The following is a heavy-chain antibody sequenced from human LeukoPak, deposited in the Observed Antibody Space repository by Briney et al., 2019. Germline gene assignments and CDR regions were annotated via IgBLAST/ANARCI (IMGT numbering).Heavy chain of an antibody. CDR2: MNPNSGNT. D-gene: IGHD6-19*01. CDR1: GYTFTSYD. Sequence: ASVKVSCKASGYTFTSYDINWVRQATGQGLEWMGWMNPNSGNTGYAQKFQGRVTMTRNTSISTAYMELSSLRSGDTAVYYCARGGSSGWHPYYYYYMDVWGKGTTVTVSS. CDR3: ARGGSSGWHPYYYYYMDV. J-gene: IGHJ6*03. V-gene: IGHV1-8*01.